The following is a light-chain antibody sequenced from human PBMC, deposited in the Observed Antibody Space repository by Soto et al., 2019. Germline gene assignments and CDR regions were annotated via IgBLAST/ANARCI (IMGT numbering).Light chain of an antibody. V-gene: IGKV1-39*01. J-gene: IGKJ5*01. CDR1: QSITTN. CDR2: AAS. Sequence: DIQMTQSPSSLSASVGDRVTITCRASQSITTNLNWYQQKPGKAPKVLIYAASTLQSGVPSRFSGSGSGTDFTLTTSSLQPEDFATYYCQQTYSTPPITFGQGTRLEI. CDR3: QQTYSTPPIT.